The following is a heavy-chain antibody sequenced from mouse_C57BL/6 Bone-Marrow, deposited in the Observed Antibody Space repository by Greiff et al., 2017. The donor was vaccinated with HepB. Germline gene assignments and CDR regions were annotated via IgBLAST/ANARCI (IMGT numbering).Heavy chain of an antibody. J-gene: IGHJ3*01. CDR3: ARHEERGLGFAY. CDR2: FYPGSGSI. Sequence: VKLQESGAELVKPGASVKLSCKASGYTFTEYTIHWVKQRSGQGLEWIGWFYPGSGSIKYNEKFKDKATLTADKSSSTVYMELSRLTSEDSEVYFCARHEERGLGFAYWGQGTLVTVSA. CDR1: GYTFTEYT. V-gene: IGHV1-62-2*01.